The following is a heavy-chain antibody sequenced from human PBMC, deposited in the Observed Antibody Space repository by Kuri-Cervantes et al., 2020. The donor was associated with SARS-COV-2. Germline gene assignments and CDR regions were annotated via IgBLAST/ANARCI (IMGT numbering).Heavy chain of an antibody. CDR2: IHPSGST. Sequence: SETLSLTCFVSGDSFSDSYWSWIRQPAGKGLEWIGRIHPSGSTNYNSSLESRVTMSIDTSKKQFSLNLSAVTAADTAVYYCAKDRYFDGRGGYYELGYWGQGVLVTVSS. CDR3: AKDRYFDGRGGYYELGY. V-gene: IGHV4-4*07. CDR1: GDSFSDSY. D-gene: IGHD3-22*01. J-gene: IGHJ4*02.